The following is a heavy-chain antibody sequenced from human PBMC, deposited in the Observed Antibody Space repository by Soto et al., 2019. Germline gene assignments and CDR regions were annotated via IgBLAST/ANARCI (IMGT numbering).Heavy chain of an antibody. CDR2: LIPILGLA. Sequence: QVQLVQSGAEVRKPGSSVKVSCQASGGTFSNSTVTWVRQAPGQGLEWMGRLIPILGLANYAQKFRGRLTITADKSTTTAYMELRSLRSEDTAIYYCARFKLGDDYWGQGHLVTVSS. V-gene: IGHV1-69*02. CDR3: ARFKLGDDY. J-gene: IGHJ4*02. CDR1: GGTFSNST. D-gene: IGHD5-12*01.